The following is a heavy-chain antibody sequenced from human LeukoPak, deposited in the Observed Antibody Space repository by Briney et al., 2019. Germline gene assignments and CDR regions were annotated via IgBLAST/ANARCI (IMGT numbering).Heavy chain of an antibody. V-gene: IGHV4-31*03. J-gene: IGHJ4*02. D-gene: IGHD5-12*01. CDR2: IHYSGST. CDR1: GGSISSGDYY. Sequence: SQTQSLTCSVSGGSISSGDYYWSWIRQHPGKGLEWIGYIHYSGSTYYNPSLKSRVSISVSTSKNRFSLQLSSVTAADTAVYYCARVIGYDQLDDWGQGTLVTVSS. CDR3: ARVIGYDQLDD.